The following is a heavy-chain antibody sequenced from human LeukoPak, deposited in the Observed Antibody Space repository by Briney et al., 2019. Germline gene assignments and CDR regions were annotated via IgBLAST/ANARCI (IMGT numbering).Heavy chain of an antibody. CDR2: INPNSGGT. V-gene: IGHV1-2*02. D-gene: IGHD3-22*01. J-gene: IGHJ3*02. Sequence: GASVKLSCKASGYTFTGYYIHWGRQAPGQGLEWMGWINPNSGGTNYAQKFQGRVTMTRDTSISPAYMELSRLRSDDTAVYYCARLLDFYYDSSGYRNDAFDIWGQGTMVTVSS. CDR1: GYTFTGYY. CDR3: ARLLDFYYDSSGYRNDAFDI.